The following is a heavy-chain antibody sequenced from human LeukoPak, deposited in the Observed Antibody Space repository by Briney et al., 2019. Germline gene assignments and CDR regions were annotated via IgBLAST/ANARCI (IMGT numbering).Heavy chain of an antibody. CDR2: INHSGST. J-gene: IGHJ5*02. CDR3: ARGPGVVPDSLNWFDP. CDR1: GGSFSGYY. D-gene: IGHD2-2*01. Sequence: SETLSLTCAVYGGSFSGYYWSWIRQPPGKGLEWIGEINHSGSTNYNPSLKSRVTISVDTSKNQFSLKLSSVTAADAAVYYCARGPGVVPDSLNWFDPWGQGTLATVSS. V-gene: IGHV4-34*01.